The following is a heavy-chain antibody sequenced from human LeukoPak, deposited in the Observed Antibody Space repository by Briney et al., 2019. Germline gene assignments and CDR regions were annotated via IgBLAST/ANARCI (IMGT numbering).Heavy chain of an antibody. J-gene: IGHJ5*02. CDR1: GGSINTYY. V-gene: IGHV4-59*01. D-gene: IGHD1-26*01. CDR3: ERSGNYYWFDP. Sequence: ASETLSLTCTVSGGSINTYYWHWIRQPPGKGLDWIGHIYYSGSTNYNPSLKSRVTISLDTSKNQFSLKLTSVTAADTAVYYCERSGNYYWFDPWGQGTLVSVSS. CDR2: IYYSGST.